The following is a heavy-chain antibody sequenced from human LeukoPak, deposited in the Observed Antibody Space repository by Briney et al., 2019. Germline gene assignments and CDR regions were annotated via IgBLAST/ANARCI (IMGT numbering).Heavy chain of an antibody. CDR2: ISGSGGST. CDR3: APPNDP. J-gene: IGHJ5*02. CDR1: GFTFNNSG. V-gene: IGHV3-23*01. Sequence: GGSLRLSCAASGFTFNNSGMSWVRQAPQKGLEWVSAISGSGGSTYYADSVKGRFTISRDNSKNTLYLQMNSLRAEDTAVYYCAPPNDPWGQGTLVTVSS.